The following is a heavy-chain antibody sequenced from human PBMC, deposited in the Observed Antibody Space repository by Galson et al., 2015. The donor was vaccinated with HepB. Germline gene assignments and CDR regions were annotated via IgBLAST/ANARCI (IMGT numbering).Heavy chain of an antibody. CDR3: SSSYSSTNFDY. D-gene: IGHD6-13*01. CDR2: IIPIFGTA. V-gene: IGHV1-69*13. Sequence: SVKVSCKASGGTFSSYAISWVRQAPGQGLEWMGGIIPIFGTANYAQKFQGRVTITADESTSTAYMELSSLRSEDTAVYYCSSSYSSTNFDYWGQGTLVTVSS. CDR1: GGTFSSYA. J-gene: IGHJ4*02.